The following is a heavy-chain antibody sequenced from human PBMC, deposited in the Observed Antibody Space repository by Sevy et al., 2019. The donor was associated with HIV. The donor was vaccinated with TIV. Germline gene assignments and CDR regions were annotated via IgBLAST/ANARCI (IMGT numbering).Heavy chain of an antibody. Sequence: GGSLRLSCAASGFTFSSYALSGVRQAPGKGLEWVSAIGGSGGSTYYADSVKGRFTISRDNSKNTLYLQMNSLRAEDTAVYYCAKPTLANPYDSSGYYYFDAFDIWGQGTMVTVS. CDR1: GFTFSSYA. CDR2: IGGSGGST. CDR3: AKPTLANPYDSSGYYYFDAFDI. J-gene: IGHJ3*02. V-gene: IGHV3-23*01. D-gene: IGHD3-22*01.